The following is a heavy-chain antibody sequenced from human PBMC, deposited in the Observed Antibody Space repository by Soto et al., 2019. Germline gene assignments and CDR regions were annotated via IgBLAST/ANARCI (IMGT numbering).Heavy chain of an antibody. V-gene: IGHV3-72*01. D-gene: IGHD4-17*01. CDR1: GFTFSDHY. Sequence: EVQLVESGGGLVQPGGSLRLSCAASGFTFSDHYMDWVRQAPGNGLEWVGRTRNKANSYTTEYAASVKDRFTISRDDSKNSLYLQMNSLKTEDTAVYYCARGYGDYGADDAFDIWGQGTMVTVSS. CDR2: TRNKANSYTT. CDR3: ARGYGDYGADDAFDI. J-gene: IGHJ3*02.